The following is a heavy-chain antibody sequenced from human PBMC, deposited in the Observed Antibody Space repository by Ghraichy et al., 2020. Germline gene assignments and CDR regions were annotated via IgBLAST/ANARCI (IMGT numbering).Heavy chain of an antibody. D-gene: IGHD2-21*01. J-gene: IGHJ3*02. V-gene: IGHV3-48*02. CDR3: ARDRSYSSDI. CDR1: GFTFSTYS. Sequence: GESLNISCAASGFTFSTYSMNWVRQAPGKGLEWVSHLSGSTRTIYYADSVMGRFTISRDNAKYSLYLQMNNLRDEDTAVYYCARDRSYSSDIWGQGTMVTVSS. CDR2: LSGSTRTI.